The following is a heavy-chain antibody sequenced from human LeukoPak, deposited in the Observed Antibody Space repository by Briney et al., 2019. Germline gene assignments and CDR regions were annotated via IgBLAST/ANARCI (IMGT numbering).Heavy chain of an antibody. CDR3: ASRSPNYYDSSRYDY. Sequence: PGGSLRLSCAASGFTVSSNYMSWVRQAPGKGLEWVSVIYSGGSTYYADSVKGRFTISRDNSKNTLYLQLNSLRAEDTAVYYRASRSPNYYDSSRYDYCGQGTLVTVSS. CDR2: IYSGGST. CDR1: GFTVSSNY. D-gene: IGHD3-22*01. V-gene: IGHV3-66*01. J-gene: IGHJ4*02.